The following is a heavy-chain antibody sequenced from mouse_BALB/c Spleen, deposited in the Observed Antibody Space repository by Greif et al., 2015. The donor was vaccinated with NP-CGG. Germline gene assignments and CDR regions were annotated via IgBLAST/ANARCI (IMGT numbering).Heavy chain of an antibody. CDR3: ARLQGRAWFAY. CDR2: IYPGDGDT. CDR1: GYAFSSSW. V-gene: IGHV1-82*01. J-gene: IGHJ3*01. Sequence: VKLMESGPELVKPGASVKISCKASGYAFSSSWMNWVKQRPGQGLEWIGRIYPGDGDTNYNGKFKGKATLTADKSSSTAYMQLSSLTSVDSAVYFCARLQGRAWFAYWGQGTLVTVSA.